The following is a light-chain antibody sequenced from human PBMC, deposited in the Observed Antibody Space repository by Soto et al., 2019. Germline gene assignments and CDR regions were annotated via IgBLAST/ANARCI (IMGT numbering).Light chain of an antibody. CDR3: QQYDNLPYT. CDR2: DAS. Sequence: DIQMTQSPSSLSASVGDRVTITCQASQDIRNSLNWYQQKPGKAPKLLIYDASNLETGVTSRFSGSGSGTDFTFTISSLQPEDIATYYCQQYDNLPYTLGQGTKLEI. V-gene: IGKV1-33*01. J-gene: IGKJ2*01. CDR1: QDIRNS.